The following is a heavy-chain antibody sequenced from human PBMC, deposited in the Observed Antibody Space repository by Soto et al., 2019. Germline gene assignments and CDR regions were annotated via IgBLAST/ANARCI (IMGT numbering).Heavy chain of an antibody. Sequence: PSETLSLTCSVSGGSISKFYWSWIRKTAGKGLEWMGRVYATGATDYNPSRRSRVAMSVDISKKTFSLRLTSVTAADTGVYYCVRDGSKTLRDWFDPWGQGKLVTVSS. J-gene: IGHJ5*02. D-gene: IGHD4-17*01. CDR2: VYATGAT. CDR3: VRDGSKTLRDWFDP. CDR1: GGSISKFY. V-gene: IGHV4-4*07.